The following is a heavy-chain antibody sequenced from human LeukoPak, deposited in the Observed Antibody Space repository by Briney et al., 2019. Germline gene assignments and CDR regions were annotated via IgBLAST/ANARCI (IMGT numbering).Heavy chain of an antibody. CDR1: GFTFSSYA. D-gene: IGHD3-10*01. CDR2: ISGSGGST. CDR3: AKDSSPLMVRAPSNWFDP. V-gene: IGHV3-23*01. J-gene: IGHJ5*02. Sequence: GGSLRLSCAASGFTFSSYAMSWVRQAPGKGLEWVSAISGSGGSTYYADSVKGRFTISRDNSKNTLYLQMNSLRAGDTAVHYCAKDSSPLMVRAPSNWFDPWGQGTLVTVSS.